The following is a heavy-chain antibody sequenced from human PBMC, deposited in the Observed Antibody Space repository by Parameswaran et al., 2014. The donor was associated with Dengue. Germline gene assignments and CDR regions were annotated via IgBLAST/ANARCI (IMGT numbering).Heavy chain of an antibody. CDR2: INSDGSST. Sequence: VRQAPGKGLVWVSRINSDGSSTSYADSVKGRFTISRDNAKNTLYLQMNSLRAEDTAVYYCARGSAGIAAAGDYYYYGMDVWGQGTTVTVSS. CDR3: ARGSAGIAAAGDYYYYGMDV. J-gene: IGHJ6*02. V-gene: IGHV3-74*01. D-gene: IGHD6-13*01.